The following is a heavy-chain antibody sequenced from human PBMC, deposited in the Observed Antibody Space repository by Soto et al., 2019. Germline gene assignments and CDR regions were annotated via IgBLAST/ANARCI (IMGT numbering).Heavy chain of an antibody. J-gene: IGHJ4*02. D-gene: IGHD4-17*01. V-gene: IGHV3-30*18. Sequence: QVQLAESGGGVVQPGRSLRLSCIGSGFRFSDYGMHWVRQAPGKGLEWVAMMSFDGTYKNSADSVKGRFIISRDNSKNTLFQQMNSLKAVVTGVYYCAKDRRDGEYYSVYNFWGQGTLVTVSS. CDR3: AKDRRDGEYYSVYNF. CDR2: MSFDGTYK. CDR1: GFRFSDYG.